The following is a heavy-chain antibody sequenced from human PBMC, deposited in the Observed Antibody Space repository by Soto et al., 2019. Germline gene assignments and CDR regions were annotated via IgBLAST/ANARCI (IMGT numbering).Heavy chain of an antibody. CDR3: ARDNSVDTSMVVFDY. D-gene: IGHD5-18*01. V-gene: IGHV1-46*04. J-gene: IGHJ4*02. Sequence: QVQLVQSGAEVKKPGASVKVSCRASGYIFTSYYMHWVRQAPGHGLEWMGIINPSGGSTTYAQSLQGRVTMTRDTSTNTVYMELSSLRFEDTAVYYCARDNSVDTSMVVFDYWGQGTLVTVSS. CDR2: INPSGGST. CDR1: GYIFTSYY.